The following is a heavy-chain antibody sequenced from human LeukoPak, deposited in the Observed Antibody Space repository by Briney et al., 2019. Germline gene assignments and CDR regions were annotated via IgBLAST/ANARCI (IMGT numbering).Heavy chain of an antibody. V-gene: IGHV5-51*01. J-gene: IGHJ5*02. CDR2: IYPGDSDT. CDR1: GYSFTSYW. D-gene: IGHD3-10*01. Sequence: GESLKISCKGSGYSFTSYWIGWVRQMPGKGLEWMGIIYPGDSDTRYSPSFQGQVTISADKSISTAYLQWSSLEASDTAMYYCARLVGSGSYYNWFDPWGQGTLVTVSS. CDR3: ARLVGSGSYYNWFDP.